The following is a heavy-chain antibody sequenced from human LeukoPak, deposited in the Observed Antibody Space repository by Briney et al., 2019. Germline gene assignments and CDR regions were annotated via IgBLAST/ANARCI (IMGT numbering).Heavy chain of an antibody. V-gene: IGHV4-34*01. D-gene: IGHD3-10*01. CDR2: INHSGST. J-gene: IGHJ4*02. Sequence: PSETLSLTCAVYGGSFSGYYWSWIRQPPGKGLEWIGEINHSGSTNYSPSLKSRVTISVDTSKNQFSLKLSSVTAADTAVYYCARKGYYPKYYFDYWGQGTLVTVSS. CDR3: ARKGYYPKYYFDY. CDR1: GGSFSGYY.